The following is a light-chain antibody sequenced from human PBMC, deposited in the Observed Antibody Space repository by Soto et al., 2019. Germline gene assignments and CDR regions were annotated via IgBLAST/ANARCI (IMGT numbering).Light chain of an antibody. CDR3: QQYDSFSKT. Sequence: DIQMTQSPSTLSASVGDRVTITCRASQSIRSWLAWYQQKPGKAPQLLIYDASNLESGVPSRFSRSGSGTEFTLTISSLQPDDFATYYCQQYDSFSKTFGRGTKVEVK. V-gene: IGKV1-5*01. CDR1: QSIRSW. CDR2: DAS. J-gene: IGKJ1*01.